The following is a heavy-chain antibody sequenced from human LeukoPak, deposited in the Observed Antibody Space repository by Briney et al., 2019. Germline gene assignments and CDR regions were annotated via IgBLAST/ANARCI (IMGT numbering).Heavy chain of an antibody. D-gene: IGHD3-22*01. J-gene: IGHJ4*02. V-gene: IGHV3-49*03. CDR2: IRSKAYGGTT. Sequence: GGSLRLSCTASGFTFGDYAMSWFRQAPGKGLEWVGFIRSKAYGGTTEYAASVKGRFTISRDDSKSIAYLQMNSLKTEDTAVYYCTRSHMALYYYDSSGPLLDYWGQGTLVTVSS. CDR3: TRSHMALYYYDSSGPLLDY. CDR1: GFTFGDYA.